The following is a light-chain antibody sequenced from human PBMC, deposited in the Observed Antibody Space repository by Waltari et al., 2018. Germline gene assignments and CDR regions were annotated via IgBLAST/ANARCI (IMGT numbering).Light chain of an antibody. V-gene: IGLV3-21*02. CDR1: DIGTEH. J-gene: IGLJ1*01. CDR3: QVWDSSSNHPV. CDR2: HET. Sequence: VLTQPPSLSVAPGEAATLTCASDDIGTEHVPSYQHKSGQAPILIIFHETDRPPGTPERFSGSNSGNTATLTISRVEAGDEADYYCQVWDSSSNHPVFGTGTRVTVL.